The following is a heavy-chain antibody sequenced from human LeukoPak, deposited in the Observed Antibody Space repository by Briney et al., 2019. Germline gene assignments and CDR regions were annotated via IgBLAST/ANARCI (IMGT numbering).Heavy chain of an antibody. J-gene: IGHJ3*02. Sequence: SETLSLTCTVSGYSISSGYYWGWIQQPPGKGLEWIGNIHHSGSSYYNPSLKSRVTISVDTSKNQFSLKLSSVTAADTAVYYCARYSVATIYEDSSGWLDAFDIWGQGTMVTVSS. CDR2: IHHSGSS. D-gene: IGHD6-19*01. CDR3: ARYSVATIYEDSSGWLDAFDI. V-gene: IGHV4-38-2*02. CDR1: GYSISSGYY.